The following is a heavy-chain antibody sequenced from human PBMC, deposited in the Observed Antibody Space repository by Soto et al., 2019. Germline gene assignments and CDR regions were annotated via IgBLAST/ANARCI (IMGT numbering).Heavy chain of an antibody. CDR1: GGSVYSGDYY. CDR3: ARIPVDTSMIYWLDP. CDR2: IYYSGNT. D-gene: IGHD5-18*01. Sequence: PSETLSLPCTVSGGSVYSGDYYWSWIRQPPGKGLKCVGYIYYSGNTNYNPLLKRRVIISVDTSKNLFSLKLTSVTAADTAVYYCARIPVDTSMIYWLDPGDQGTLVTVSS. V-gene: IGHV4-61*08. J-gene: IGHJ5*02.